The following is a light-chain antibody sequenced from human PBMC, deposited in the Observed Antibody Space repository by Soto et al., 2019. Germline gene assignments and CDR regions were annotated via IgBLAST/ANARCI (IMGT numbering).Light chain of an antibody. CDR1: ISDVGGYNY. CDR3: SSYAGSLSLYV. CDR2: EVS. J-gene: IGLJ1*01. V-gene: IGLV2-14*01. Sequence: QSALTQPASVSGSPGQSSTISCTGTISDVGGYNYVSWYQHHPGKAPTLIIYEVSNRPSGVSNRFSGSKSGNTASLTISGLQAEDEADYYCSSYAGSLSLYVFGPGTKVTVL.